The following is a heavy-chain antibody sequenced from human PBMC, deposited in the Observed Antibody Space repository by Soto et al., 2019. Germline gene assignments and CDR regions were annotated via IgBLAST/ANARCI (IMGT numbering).Heavy chain of an antibody. V-gene: IGHV3-48*02. J-gene: IGHJ6*02. CDR1: GFSFSAYR. D-gene: IGHD2-15*01. Sequence: EVQLVESGGGFVQPGGSPRLSCAASGFSFSAYRMNWVRQAPGKGLEWVSYISSSSSSMYYAGSVKGRFTISRDNAQNALFLQMNSLTDEDTAVYYCARDWTYCSGGSCYYGMDVWGQGTTVTVSS. CDR3: ARDWTYCSGGSCYYGMDV. CDR2: ISSSSSSM.